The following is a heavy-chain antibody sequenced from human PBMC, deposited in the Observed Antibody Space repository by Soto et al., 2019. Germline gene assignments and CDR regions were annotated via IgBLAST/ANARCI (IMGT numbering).Heavy chain of an antibody. J-gene: IGHJ5*02. CDR1: GYSFTSYW. CDR3: MRQLGVDADNWFHP. CDR2: IYPGDSDT. V-gene: IGHV5-51*01. D-gene: IGHD2-8*01. Sequence: PGESLKISFVGSGYSFTSYWICWVRQMPGKGLEWMGIIYPGDSDTRYSPSFRGQVTISADKSMNTAYLQWSSLKASDTAMYYCMRQLGVDADNWFHPWGQGTLVTVSS.